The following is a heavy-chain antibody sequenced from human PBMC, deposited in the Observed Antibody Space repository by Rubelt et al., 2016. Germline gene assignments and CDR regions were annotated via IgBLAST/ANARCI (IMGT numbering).Heavy chain of an antibody. V-gene: IGHV4-39*01. CDR3: ASYRRFGRSDP. J-gene: IGHJ5*02. CDR1: GGSISGSSYF. Sequence: QLQLQESGPGLVKPSETLSLICTVSGGSISGSSYFWGWIRQPPGKGLEWIGSIYYSGSTYYNPSLKSRVTLSVDTSKNQFPLDLGSVTAADTAVYYCASYRRFGRSDPWGQGTLVTVSS. CDR2: IYYSGST. D-gene: IGHD3-16*01.